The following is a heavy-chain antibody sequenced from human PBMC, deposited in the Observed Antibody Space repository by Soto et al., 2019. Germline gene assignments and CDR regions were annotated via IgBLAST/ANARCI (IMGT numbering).Heavy chain of an antibody. CDR2: IDYSGNI. V-gene: IGHV4-39*01. J-gene: IGHJ4*02. CDR1: GGSITSSGSA. CDR3: ARHRHDNSFEYYYDY. Sequence: PSETLSLTCNASGGSITSSGSAWGWIRQSPGKGLEWIGTIDYSGNIYYIPSLKSRITISVDTSKNQISLKLSSVTAADTAVYYCARHRHDNSFEYYYDYWGQGTLVTVSS. D-gene: IGHD3-9*01.